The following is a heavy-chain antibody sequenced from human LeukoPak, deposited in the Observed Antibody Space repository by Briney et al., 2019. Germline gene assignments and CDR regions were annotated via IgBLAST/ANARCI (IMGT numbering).Heavy chain of an antibody. Sequence: KPSETLSLTCTVSGYSISSGYYWGWIRPPPGKGLEWIGSIYHSGSTYYNPSLKSRVTISVDTSKNQFSLKLSSVTAADTAVYYCAREAQLWPTFDYWGQGTLVTVSS. D-gene: IGHD5-18*01. CDR2: IYHSGST. CDR3: AREAQLWPTFDY. J-gene: IGHJ4*02. V-gene: IGHV4-38-2*02. CDR1: GYSISSGYY.